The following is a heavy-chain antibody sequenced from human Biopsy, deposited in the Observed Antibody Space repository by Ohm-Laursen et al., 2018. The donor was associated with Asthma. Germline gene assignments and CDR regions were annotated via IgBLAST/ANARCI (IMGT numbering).Heavy chain of an antibody. CDR2: LIPVLGTP. D-gene: IGHD6-6*01. J-gene: IGHJ6*02. V-gene: IGHV1-69*13. CDR1: GDSFSNYA. CDR3: GGCSSSNYYYGLDV. Sequence: SVKVSCKASGDSFSNYAISWVRQAPGQGLEWMGGLIPVLGTPDHAQMFEGRVTITADESTSTAYMELTSLSSEDTAVFFCGGCSSSNYYYGLDVWGQGTTVIVSS.